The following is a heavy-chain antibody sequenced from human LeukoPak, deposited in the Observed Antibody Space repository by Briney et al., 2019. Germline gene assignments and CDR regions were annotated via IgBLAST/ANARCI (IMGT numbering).Heavy chain of an antibody. CDR1: GFTFSSYA. CDR2: ISGGGGST. CDR3: AKDTLYGDYVDY. Sequence: GGSLRLSCAASGFTFSSYAMSWVRQAPGKGLEWVSAISGGGGSTYYADSVKGRFTISRDNSKNTLYLQVNSLRAEDTAVYYCAKDTLYGDYVDYWGQGTLVTVSS. J-gene: IGHJ4*02. V-gene: IGHV3-23*01. D-gene: IGHD4-17*01.